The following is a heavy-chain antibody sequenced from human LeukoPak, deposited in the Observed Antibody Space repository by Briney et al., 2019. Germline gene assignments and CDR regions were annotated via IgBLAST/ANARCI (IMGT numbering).Heavy chain of an antibody. CDR2: ISYAGSNK. D-gene: IGHD6-19*01. V-gene: IGHV3-30*18. CDR3: AKDPDSSGLYRGAFDI. J-gene: IGHJ3*02. CDR1: GFTFSSYG. Sequence: GGSLRLSCAASGFTFSSYGMHWVRQAPGKGLEWVAVISYAGSNKYYADSVKGRFTISRDNSKNTLYLQMNSLRAEDTSVYYCAKDPDSSGLYRGAFDIWGQGTMVTVSS.